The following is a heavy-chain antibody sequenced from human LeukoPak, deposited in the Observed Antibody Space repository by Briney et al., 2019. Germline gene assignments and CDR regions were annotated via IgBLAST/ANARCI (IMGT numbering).Heavy chain of an antibody. J-gene: IGHJ4*02. V-gene: IGHV3-23*01. CDR2: ITSSGDST. CDR3: VKEYFGFAFDY. D-gene: IGHD3-9*01. Sequence: PGGSLRPSCAASGFTFSSYAMSWVRQAPGNGLEWVSDITSSGDSTYYADSVKGRFTISRDNPKNTLYLQMNSLRAEDTAIYYCVKEYFGFAFDYWGQGTVVTVSS. CDR1: GFTFSSYA.